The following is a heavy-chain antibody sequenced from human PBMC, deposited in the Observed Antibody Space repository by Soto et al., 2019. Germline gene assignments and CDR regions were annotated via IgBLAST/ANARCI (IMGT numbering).Heavy chain of an antibody. J-gene: IGHJ3*02. Sequence: QVQLVQSGAEVKKPGSSVKVSCKGSGGTFNRYIISWVRQAPGKGLEWMGRFIPMVGIANYAQKFQGRVTITADKSTGTAYMELSNLRSEDTAVYYCAGAPTTGSAFDIWGQGTMVTVSS. CDR1: GGTFNRYI. D-gene: IGHD4-17*01. CDR2: FIPMVGIA. CDR3: AGAPTTGSAFDI. V-gene: IGHV1-69*02.